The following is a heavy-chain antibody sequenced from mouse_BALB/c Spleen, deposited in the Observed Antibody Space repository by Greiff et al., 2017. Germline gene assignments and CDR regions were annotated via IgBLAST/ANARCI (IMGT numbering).Heavy chain of an antibody. CDR2: INPSTGYT. V-gene: IGHV1-7*01. Sequence: QVQLQHPGAELVKPGASVKLSCKASGYTFTSYWMHWVKQRPGQGLEWIGYINPSTGYTEYNQKFKDKATLTADKSSSTAYMQLSSLTSEDSAVYYCARSRDSFDYWGQGTTLTVSS. CDR1: GYTFTSYW. J-gene: IGHJ2*01. CDR3: ARSRDSFDY.